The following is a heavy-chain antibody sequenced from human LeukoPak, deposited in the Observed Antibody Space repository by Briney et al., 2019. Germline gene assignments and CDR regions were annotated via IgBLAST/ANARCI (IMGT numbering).Heavy chain of an antibody. D-gene: IGHD5-24*01. V-gene: IGHV1-2*02. CDR2: INPNTRGT. CDR3: ARVRDGNTVDFDY. CDR1: GYTFTGYN. J-gene: IGHJ4*02. Sequence: ASVKVSCKASGYTFTGYNIHWVRQTPGQPPEWLDYINPNTRGTKYTQKFQDRVTMTRETSLSAAYMYLNRLAAGDPAVDVCARVRDGNTVDFDYWGKGTLVTVSS.